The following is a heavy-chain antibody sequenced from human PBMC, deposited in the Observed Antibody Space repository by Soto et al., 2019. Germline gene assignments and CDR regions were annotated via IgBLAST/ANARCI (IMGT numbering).Heavy chain of an antibody. Sequence: GGSLRLSCAVSGFSVSGMYMTWVRQVPGKGLEWISLLYTDDTAYYADSVKGRFTISRDNAKNSLYLQMNSLRAEDTAVYYCARDYSSYGPFDYWGQGTLVTVSS. D-gene: IGHD5-18*01. J-gene: IGHJ4*02. CDR1: GFSVSGMY. CDR3: ARDYSSYGPFDY. V-gene: IGHV3-66*01. CDR2: LYTDDTA.